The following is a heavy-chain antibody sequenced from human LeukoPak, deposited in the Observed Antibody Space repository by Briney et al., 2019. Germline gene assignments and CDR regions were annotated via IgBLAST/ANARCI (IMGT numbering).Heavy chain of an antibody. CDR2: INPNSGDT. CDR3: ARTLVVINDAFDI. V-gene: IGHV1-2*02. Sequence: ASVKVSCKTSGYTFTGYYIHWVRQAPGQGLEWMGWINPNSGDTNYAQRFQGRVSMTGDTSISTAYMELSRLRSDDTAVYYCARTLVVINDAFDIWGQGTMVTVSS. D-gene: IGHD3-22*01. J-gene: IGHJ3*02. CDR1: GYTFTGYY.